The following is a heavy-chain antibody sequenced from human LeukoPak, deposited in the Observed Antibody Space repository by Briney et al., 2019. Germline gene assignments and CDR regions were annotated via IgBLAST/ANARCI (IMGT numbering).Heavy chain of an antibody. CDR3: ARDIRTGSGYYRWDENWFDP. CDR2: INPSGGST. J-gene: IGHJ5*02. CDR1: GYTFTSYY. Sequence: ASVKDSCKASGYTFTSYYMHWVRQAPGQGLEWMGIINPSGGSTSYAQKFQGRVTMTRDTSTSTVYMELSSLRSEDTAVYYCARDIRTGSGYYRWDENWFDPWGQGTLVTVSS. V-gene: IGHV1-46*01. D-gene: IGHD3-3*01.